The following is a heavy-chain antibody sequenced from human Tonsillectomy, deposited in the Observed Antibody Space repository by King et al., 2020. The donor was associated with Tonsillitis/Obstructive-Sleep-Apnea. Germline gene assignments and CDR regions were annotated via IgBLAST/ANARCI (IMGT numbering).Heavy chain of an antibody. Sequence: QLVQSGAEVKKPGASVKVSCKASGYTFISHYIHWVRQAPGQGLEWMGMINPSGGSTSYAQKCQGRVTMTRDTSTSTVYMELSSLRSEDTAVHYCARGVAAAGTDWFDPWGQGTLVTVSS. D-gene: IGHD6-13*01. CDR3: ARGVAAAGTDWFDP. CDR2: INPSGGST. V-gene: IGHV1-46*01. CDR1: GYTFISHY. J-gene: IGHJ5*02.